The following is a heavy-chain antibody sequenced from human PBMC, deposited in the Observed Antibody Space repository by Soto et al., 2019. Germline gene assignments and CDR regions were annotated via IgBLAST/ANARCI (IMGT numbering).Heavy chain of an antibody. CDR2: IIPIFGTA. CDR3: AREGYCSGGSCYSRDY. D-gene: IGHD2-15*01. J-gene: IGHJ4*02. Sequence: QVQLVQSGAEVNKPGSSVKVYCKASGGTFSSYAISWVRQAPGQGLEWMGGIIPIFGTANYAQKFQGRVTITADESTSTAYMELSSLRSEDTAVYYCAREGYCSGGSCYSRDYWCQGTLVTVSS. CDR1: GGTFSSYA. V-gene: IGHV1-69*12.